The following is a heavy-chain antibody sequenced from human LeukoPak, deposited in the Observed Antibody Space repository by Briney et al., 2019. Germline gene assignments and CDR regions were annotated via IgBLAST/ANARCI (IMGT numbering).Heavy chain of an antibody. CDR1: GFTFSNYA. V-gene: IGHV3-23*01. CDR2: ISASGLNK. Sequence: GGSLRLSCAASGFTFSNYATSWVRQAPGKGLEWVSGISASGLNKFYPDSVKGRFTTSRDNSKNMIYLQMNSLGAEDTAVYYCAKDLLHGSGTYSWGVFDYWGQGTLVTVSS. CDR3: AKDLLHGSGTYSWGVFDY. D-gene: IGHD3-10*01. J-gene: IGHJ4*02.